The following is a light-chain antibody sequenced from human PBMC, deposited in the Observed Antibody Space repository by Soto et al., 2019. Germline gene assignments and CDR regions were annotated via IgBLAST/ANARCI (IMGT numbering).Light chain of an antibody. CDR1: QSISTW. J-gene: IGKJ1*01. CDR2: KAS. Sequence: DIHMTQSPSTMSASVGDRVTSTCRASQSISTWLAWYQQKPGKAPKLLIYKASSLETGVPSRFSGSGSGTEFTLTISSLQPDDYATYYCQQYNTYSPWTFGQGTKVEIK. V-gene: IGKV1-5*03. CDR3: QQYNTYSPWT.